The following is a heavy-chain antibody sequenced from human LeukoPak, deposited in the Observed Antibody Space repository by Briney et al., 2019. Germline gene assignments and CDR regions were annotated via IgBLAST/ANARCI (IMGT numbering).Heavy chain of an antibody. CDR3: ATHGRYNWNY. CDR1: GFTVSSNY. V-gene: IGHV3-53*04. CDR2: IYSGGST. D-gene: IGHD1-20*01. J-gene: IGHJ4*02. Sequence: PGGSLRLSCAASGFTVSSNYMSWVRQAPGKGLEWVSVIYSGGSTYYADSVKGRFTISRHNSKNTLYLQMNSLRVEDTAVYYCATHGRYNWNYWGQGTLVTVSS.